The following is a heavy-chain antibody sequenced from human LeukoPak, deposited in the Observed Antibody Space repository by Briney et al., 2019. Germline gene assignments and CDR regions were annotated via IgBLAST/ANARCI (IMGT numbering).Heavy chain of an antibody. CDR2: IYYSGST. D-gene: IGHD3-22*01. J-gene: IGHJ5*02. CDR1: GGSISSYY. Sequence: SETLSLTCTVSGGSISSYYWSWIRQPPGKGLEWIGYIYYSGSTNYNPSLKSRVTISVDTSKNQFSLKLSSVTAADTAVYYCARRAYYDSSGYSRIGWFDPWGQGTLVTVSS. V-gene: IGHV4-59*08. CDR3: ARRAYYDSSGYSRIGWFDP.